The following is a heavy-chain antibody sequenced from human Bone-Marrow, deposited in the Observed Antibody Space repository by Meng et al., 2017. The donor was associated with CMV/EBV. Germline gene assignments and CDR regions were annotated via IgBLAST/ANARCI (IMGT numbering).Heavy chain of an antibody. V-gene: IGHV1-69*02. CDR3: ARMYCDILTGYYGADYFDY. J-gene: IGHJ4*02. D-gene: IGHD3-9*01. CDR1: GGTFSSYT. Sequence: SVKVSCKASGGTFSSYTISWVRQAPGQGLEWMGRIIPILCIANYAQKFQGRVTITADKSTSTAYMELSSLRSEDTAVYYFARMYCDILTGYYGADYFDYWGQGTLVAASS. CDR2: IIPILCIA.